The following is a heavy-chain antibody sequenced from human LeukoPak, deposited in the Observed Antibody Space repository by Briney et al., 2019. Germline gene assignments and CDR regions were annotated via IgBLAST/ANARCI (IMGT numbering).Heavy chain of an antibody. D-gene: IGHD7-27*01. CDR2: IYPGDSDT. CDR3: ARLLGTPGIPGGFDP. Sequence: GESLKISCKGSGYTFTSYYISWVRQMPGKGLEWMGIIYPGDSDTRYSPSIQGQVTISADRSISTAYLQWSSLKASDTAMYYCARLLGTPGIPGGFDPWGQGTLVTVSS. V-gene: IGHV5-51*01. CDR1: GYTFTSYY. J-gene: IGHJ5*02.